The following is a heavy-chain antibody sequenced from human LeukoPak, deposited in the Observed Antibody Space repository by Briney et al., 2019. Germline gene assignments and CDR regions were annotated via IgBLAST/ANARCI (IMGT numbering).Heavy chain of an antibody. J-gene: IGHJ4*02. V-gene: IGHV1-18*01. D-gene: IGHD3-9*01. Sequence: ASVKVSCKASGYTFTSYGISWVRQAPGQGLEWMGWISAYNGNTNYAQKLQGRVTMTTDTSTSTAYMGLRSLRSDDTAVYYCARGGVTYYDILTGYYGVDYWGQGTPVTVSS. CDR1: GYTFTSYG. CDR2: ISAYNGNT. CDR3: ARGGVTYYDILTGYYGVDY.